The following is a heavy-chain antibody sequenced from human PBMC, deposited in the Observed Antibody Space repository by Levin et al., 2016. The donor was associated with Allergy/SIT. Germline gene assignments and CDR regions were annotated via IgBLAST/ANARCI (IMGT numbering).Heavy chain of an antibody. CDR2: ISAYNGNT. V-gene: IGHV1-18*01. CDR1: GYTFTSYG. CDR3: ARDPRPGYDYAFDY. J-gene: IGHJ4*02. D-gene: IGHD5-12*01. Sequence: ASVKVSCKASGYTFTSYGISWVRQAPGQGLEWMGWISAYNGNTNYAQKLQGRVTMTTDTSTSTAYMELSSLRSEDTAVYYCARDPRPGYDYAFDYWGQGTLVTVSS.